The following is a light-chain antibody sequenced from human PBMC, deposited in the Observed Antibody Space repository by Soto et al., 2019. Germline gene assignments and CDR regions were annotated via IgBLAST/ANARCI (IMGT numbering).Light chain of an antibody. Sequence: QSVLTQPASVSGSPGQSITISCTGTSSDVGGYNYVSWYQHHPGKAPKLMIYDVSNRPSGVSNRFSGSKSGNTASLTISGLQPEDEADYYCSSYTTSNTRQKVFRPGTKVTVL. CDR3: SSYTTSNTRQKV. CDR1: SSDVGGYNY. CDR2: DVS. J-gene: IGLJ1*01. V-gene: IGLV2-14*03.